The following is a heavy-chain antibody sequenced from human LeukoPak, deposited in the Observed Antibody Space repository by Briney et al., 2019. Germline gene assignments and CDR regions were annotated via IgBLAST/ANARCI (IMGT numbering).Heavy chain of an antibody. D-gene: IGHD6-19*01. Sequence: GGTLRLSCAASGFTFSSYGMSWVRQAPGKGLEWVSAISGSGGTTYYVDSVKGRFTISRDNSKNTLYLQINSLRDEDTAVYYCAKDHLPGIVVADRDYWGQGTLVTVSS. J-gene: IGHJ4*02. V-gene: IGHV3-23*01. CDR3: AKDHLPGIVVADRDY. CDR2: ISGSGGTT. CDR1: GFTFSSYG.